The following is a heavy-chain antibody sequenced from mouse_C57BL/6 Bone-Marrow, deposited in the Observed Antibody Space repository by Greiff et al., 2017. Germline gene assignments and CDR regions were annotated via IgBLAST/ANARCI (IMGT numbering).Heavy chain of an antibody. CDR2: IDPSDSYT. J-gene: IGHJ3*01. Sequence: QVQLQQPGAELVMPGASVKLSCKASGYTFTSYWMHWVKQRPGQGLEWIGEIDPSDSYTNYNQKFKGKATLTVDKSSSTAHMQLSSLTSEDSAVYYCAGSGIYYDPFAYGGRGTRVTVSA. CDR1: GYTFTSYW. CDR3: AGSGIYYDPFAY. V-gene: IGHV1-69*01. D-gene: IGHD2-4*01.